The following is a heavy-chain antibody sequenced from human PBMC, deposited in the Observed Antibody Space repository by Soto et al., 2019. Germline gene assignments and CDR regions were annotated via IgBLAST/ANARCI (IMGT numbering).Heavy chain of an antibody. CDR1: GFTFSTCW. Sequence: GGSLRLSCVVSGFTFSTCWMSWVRQAPGEGLEWVAYIKQDGSEKYYVDFVKGRFTISRDNAKNSLYLQMNSLRAEDTAVYYCARRARGDDYIWGSYRSYYFDYWGQGTLVTVSS. V-gene: IGHV3-7*01. CDR2: IKQDGSEK. J-gene: IGHJ4*02. D-gene: IGHD3-16*02. CDR3: ARRARGDDYIWGSYRSYYFDY.